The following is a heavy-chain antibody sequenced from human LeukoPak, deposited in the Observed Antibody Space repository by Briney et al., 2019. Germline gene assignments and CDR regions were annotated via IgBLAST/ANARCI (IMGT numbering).Heavy chain of an antibody. CDR3: ARVLRYCSGGNCYSGGLGYMDV. CDR1: GFTFSSYE. V-gene: IGHV3-48*03. D-gene: IGHD2-15*01. J-gene: IGHJ6*03. CDR2: ISRSGSTK. Sequence: GSLRLSCAASGFTFSSYEMNWVRQAPGKGLEWVSSISRSGSTKYYADSVKGRFTISRDNAKNSLFLQMNSLRAEDTAVYYCARVLRYCSGGNCYSGGLGYMDVWGKGTTVTISS.